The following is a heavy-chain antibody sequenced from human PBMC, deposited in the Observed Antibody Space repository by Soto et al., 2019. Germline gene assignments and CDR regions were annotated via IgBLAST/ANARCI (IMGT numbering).Heavy chain of an antibody. J-gene: IGHJ6*02. D-gene: IGHD3-10*01. CDR1: GGSISSGDYY. CDR3: ARGIEVRGVIWGLDA. CDR2: IYYSGST. Sequence: PSETLSLTCTVSGGSISSGDYYWSWIRQPPGKGLEWIGYIYYSGSTYYNPSLKSRVTISVDTSKNQFSLKLSSVTAADTAVYYCARGIEVRGVIWGLDAWGQGTTVTVSS. V-gene: IGHV4-30-4*01.